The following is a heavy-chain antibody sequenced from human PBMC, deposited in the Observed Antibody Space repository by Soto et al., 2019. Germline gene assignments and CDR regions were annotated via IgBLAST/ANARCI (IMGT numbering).Heavy chain of an antibody. CDR3: AIEDRIGVTTDIGVFDY. CDR2: IIPIFGTA. CDR1: GGTFSSYA. J-gene: IGHJ4*02. D-gene: IGHD4-17*01. V-gene: IGHV1-69*01. Sequence: QVQLVQSGAEVKKPGSSVKVSCKASGGTFSSYAISWVRQAPGQGLEWMGGIIPIFGTANYAQKFQGRVTITADESTSTAYMELSSLRSEDTAVYYCAIEDRIGVTTDIGVFDYWGQGTLVTVSS.